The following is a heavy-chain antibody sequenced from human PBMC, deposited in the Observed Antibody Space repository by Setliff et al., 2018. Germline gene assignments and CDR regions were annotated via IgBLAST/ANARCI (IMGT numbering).Heavy chain of an antibody. CDR1: GDSFSDYY. D-gene: IGHD3-10*01. Sequence: KTSETLSLTCAVYGDSFSDYYWSWIRQPPGQGLEWIEEINHSGHTNYSPSLRSRVTMSVDTSKKQLSLKLSSVTAADTAVYYCARDNRARHYMDVWGKGTTVTVSS. J-gene: IGHJ6*03. V-gene: IGHV4-34*01. CDR3: ARDNRARHYMDV. CDR2: INHSGHT.